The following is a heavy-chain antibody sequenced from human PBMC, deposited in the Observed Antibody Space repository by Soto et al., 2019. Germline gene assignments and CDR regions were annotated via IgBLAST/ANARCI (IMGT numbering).Heavy chain of an antibody. CDR3: ATASSGAGALQSYFLN. Sequence: QVQLQESGPELLKPSGTLSLTCAVSGGSISTNNWWTWVRESQGRGLEGFGEIHHTGRNNYNPSLTSRVTISMDESSNQSCLKMTSLTAADPAVYFCATASSGAGALQSYFLNWGHGILVTVDS. V-gene: IGHV4-4*02. J-gene: IGHJ4*01. CDR1: GGSISTNNW. D-gene: IGHD6-25*01. CDR2: IHHTGRN.